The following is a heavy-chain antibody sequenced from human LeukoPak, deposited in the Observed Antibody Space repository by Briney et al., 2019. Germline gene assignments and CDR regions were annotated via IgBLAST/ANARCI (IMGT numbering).Heavy chain of an antibody. CDR3: VKAAIYSGVDY. D-gene: IGHD2-21*01. CDR2: ISSNGGST. J-gene: IGHJ4*02. V-gene: IGHV3-64D*09. CDR1: GFTFSHYT. Sequence: GGSLRLSCSVSGFTFSHYTMHWVRQAPGRGLEYVSAISSNGGSTYYADSVKGRFNISRDNSKNTLYLQMSSLRAEDTAVYYCVKAAIYSGVDYWGQGTRVTVSS.